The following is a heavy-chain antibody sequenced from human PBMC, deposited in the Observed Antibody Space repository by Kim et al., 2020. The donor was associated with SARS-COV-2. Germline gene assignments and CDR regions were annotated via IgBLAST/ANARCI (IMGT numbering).Heavy chain of an antibody. V-gene: IGHV4-34*01. D-gene: IGHD3-22*01. CDR1: GGSFSGYY. J-gene: IGHJ4*02. Sequence: SETLSLTCAVYGGSFSGYYWSWIRQPPGKGLEWIGEINHSGSTNYNPSLKSRVTISVDTSKNQFSLKLNSVTAADMAVYYCARGNYDSSGYHDYWGQGTL. CDR2: INHSGST. CDR3: ARGNYDSSGYHDY.